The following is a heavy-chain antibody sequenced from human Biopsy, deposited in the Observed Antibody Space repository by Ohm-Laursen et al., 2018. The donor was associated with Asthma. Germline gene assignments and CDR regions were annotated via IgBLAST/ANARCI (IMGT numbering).Heavy chain of an antibody. CDR3: VRDGTDDAFDI. CDR1: GFSFSNFA. D-gene: IGHD1-1*01. CDR2: ISKDASTQ. Sequence: SLRLSCAALGFSFSNFAIHWVRQAPGKGLEWVGVISKDASTQDYADSVKDRFTMARDNSKNTLDLQMNSLREEDTAVYYCVRDGTDDAFDIWGQGTVVSVSS. J-gene: IGHJ3*02. V-gene: IGHV3-30*01.